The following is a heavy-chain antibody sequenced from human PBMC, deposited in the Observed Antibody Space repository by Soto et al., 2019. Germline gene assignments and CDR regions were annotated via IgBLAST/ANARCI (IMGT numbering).Heavy chain of an antibody. V-gene: IGHV4-61*01. J-gene: IGHJ4*02. D-gene: IGHD1-26*01. Sequence: PSETLSLTCTVSGGSVSSGSYYWSWIRQPPGKGLEWIGYIYYSGSTNYNLSLKSRVTISVDTSKNQFSLKLSSVTAADTAVYYCARGETPWTDFDYWGQGTLVTVSS. CDR3: ARGETPWTDFDY. CDR1: GGSVSSGSYY. CDR2: IYYSGST.